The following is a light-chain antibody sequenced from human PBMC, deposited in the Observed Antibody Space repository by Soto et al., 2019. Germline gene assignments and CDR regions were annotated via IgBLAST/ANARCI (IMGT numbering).Light chain of an antibody. Sequence: EIVLTQSPGTLSLSPGERVTLSCRASQSVYNNYLAWYQQKPGQAPRLLIFGASNRATGIPDSFSGSWSGTDFTLTISGLEPEDFAVYYCQQYGSSVSYTFGQGTKVEIK. V-gene: IGKV3-20*01. CDR3: QQYGSSVSYT. J-gene: IGKJ2*01. CDR1: QSVYNNY. CDR2: GAS.